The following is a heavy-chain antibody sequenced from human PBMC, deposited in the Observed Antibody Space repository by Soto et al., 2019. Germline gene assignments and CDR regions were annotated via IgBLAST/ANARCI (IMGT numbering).Heavy chain of an antibody. CDR2: ISTSETTM. Sequence: GGSLRLSCAASGFIFSDYPMNWIRQAPGKGLEWVSYISTSETTMYYADSVKGRFTISRDNAKNSLYLQMNSLRDDDTAVYYCARGTYSGSHYFSYWGQGTLVTVYS. V-gene: IGHV3-48*02. CDR1: GFIFSDYP. J-gene: IGHJ4*02. CDR3: ARGTYSGSHYFSY. D-gene: IGHD1-26*01.